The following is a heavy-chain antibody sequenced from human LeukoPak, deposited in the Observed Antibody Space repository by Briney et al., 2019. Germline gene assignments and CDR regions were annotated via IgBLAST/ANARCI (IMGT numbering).Heavy chain of an antibody. CDR3: TRYYYDGSGCYYLFDY. V-gene: IGHV3-73*01. Sequence: GGSLKLSCAASGFTFSGSAMHWVRQASGKGLEWVGRIRSKTNSYATAYAASVKGRFTISRDDSKNTAYLQMNSLKTEDTAVYYCTRYYYDGSGCYYLFDYWGQGTLVTVSS. CDR2: IRSKTNSYAT. J-gene: IGHJ4*02. CDR1: GFTFSGSA. D-gene: IGHD3-22*01.